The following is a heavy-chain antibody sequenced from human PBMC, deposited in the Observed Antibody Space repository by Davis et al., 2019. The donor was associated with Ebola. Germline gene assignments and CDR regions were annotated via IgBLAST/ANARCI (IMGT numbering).Heavy chain of an antibody. D-gene: IGHD6-13*01. V-gene: IGHV4-38-2*02. Sequence: PSETLSLTCTVSGSSISSGYYWGWIRHPPGKGLEWIGSIYHSGSTYYNPSLKSRVTTSVDTSKNQFSLKLSSVTAADTAVYYCARVLANFAAAQTYYYYYYMDVWGKGTTVTVSS. J-gene: IGHJ6*03. CDR3: ARVLANFAAAQTYYYYYYMDV. CDR1: GSSISSGYY. CDR2: IYHSGST.